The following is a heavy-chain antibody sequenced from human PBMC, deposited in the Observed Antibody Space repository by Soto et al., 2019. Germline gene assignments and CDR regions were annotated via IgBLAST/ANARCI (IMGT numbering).Heavy chain of an antibody. J-gene: IGHJ6*02. Sequence: EVQLVETGGGLIQPGGSLRLSCAASGFTVSSNYMSWVRQAPGKGLEWVSVIYSGGSKYYADSVKGRFTISRDNSKNTMYLQMNSLRAEDTAVYYCARDHMGITNDNYYYYGMDVWGQGTTVTVSS. CDR2: IYSGGSK. CDR3: ARDHMGITNDNYYYYGMDV. D-gene: IGHD3-9*01. CDR1: GFTVSSNY. V-gene: IGHV3-53*02.